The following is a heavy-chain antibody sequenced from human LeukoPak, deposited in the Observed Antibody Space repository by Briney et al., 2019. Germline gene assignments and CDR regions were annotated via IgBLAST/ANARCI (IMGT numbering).Heavy chain of an antibody. D-gene: IGHD4-23*01. Sequence: SETLSLTCAVYGGSFSGYYWSWIRQPPGKGLEWIGEINHSGSTNYNPSLKSRVTISVDTSKNLFSLKLSSVTAADTAVYYCARGYGGKLNWFDPWGQGTLVTVSS. V-gene: IGHV4-34*01. CDR2: INHSGST. J-gene: IGHJ5*02. CDR3: ARGYGGKLNWFDP. CDR1: GGSFSGYY.